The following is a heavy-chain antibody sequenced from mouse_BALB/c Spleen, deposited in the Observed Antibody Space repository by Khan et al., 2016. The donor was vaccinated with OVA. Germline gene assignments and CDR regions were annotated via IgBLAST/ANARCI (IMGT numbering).Heavy chain of an antibody. D-gene: IGHD3-3*01. J-gene: IGHJ1*01. V-gene: IGHV2-6-4*01. CDR1: GFSLSRYS. CDR2: IWGGGST. Sequence: QVQLKQSGPGLVAPSQSLSITCTVSGFSLSRYSVHWVRQPPGKGLEWLGIIWGGGSTDYNSALKSRLSISKDNSKSHVFLKMNSLQTDDTAMYYCAGNRDGGSYWYFDVWGAGTAVTVSS. CDR3: AGNRDGGSYWYFDV.